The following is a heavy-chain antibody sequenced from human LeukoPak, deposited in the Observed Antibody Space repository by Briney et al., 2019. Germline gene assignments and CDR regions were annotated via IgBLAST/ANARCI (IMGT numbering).Heavy chain of an antibody. CDR1: GFTFSAYW. CDR2: ISGSGGST. J-gene: IGHJ4*02. D-gene: IGHD3-22*01. V-gene: IGHV3-23*01. Sequence: GGSLRLSCAASGFTFSAYWMTWVRQAPGKGLEWVSAISGSGGSTYYADSVKGRFTISRDNSKNTLYLQMNSLRAEDTAVYYCAKAVLPNMIVVVNFDYWGQGTLVTVSS. CDR3: AKAVLPNMIVVVNFDY.